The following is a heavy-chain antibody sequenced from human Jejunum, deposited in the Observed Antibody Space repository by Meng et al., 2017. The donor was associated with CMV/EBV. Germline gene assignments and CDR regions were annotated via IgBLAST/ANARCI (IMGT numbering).Heavy chain of an antibody. V-gene: IGHV4-4*07. CDR2: IYTSGST. Sequence: VPLQESGPVLLKPSQALSLTCSVSAGSMSVYNWIWLRQPAGKGLEWIVRIYTSGSTHYNPSLKSRLTMSVDLSNNQLSLKLRSVTAADTAVYYCARESGSYYWFDPWGQGTLVTVSS. J-gene: IGHJ5*02. CDR1: AGSMSVYN. D-gene: IGHD1-26*01. CDR3: ARESGSYYWFDP.